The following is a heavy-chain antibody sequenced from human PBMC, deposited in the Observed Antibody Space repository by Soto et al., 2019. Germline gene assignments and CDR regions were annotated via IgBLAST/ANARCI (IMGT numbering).Heavy chain of an antibody. CDR3: AKSVAAAGEYYYYYGMDV. V-gene: IGHV3-23*01. J-gene: IGHJ6*02. Sequence: SLRLSCAASGFTFSSYVMSWVRQAPGKGLDWVSAISGSGGSTYYADSVKGRFTISRDNSRNTLYLQMNSLRAEDTAVYYCAKSVAAAGEYYYYYGMDVWGQGTTVTVSS. CDR1: GFTFSSYV. D-gene: IGHD6-13*01. CDR2: ISGSGGST.